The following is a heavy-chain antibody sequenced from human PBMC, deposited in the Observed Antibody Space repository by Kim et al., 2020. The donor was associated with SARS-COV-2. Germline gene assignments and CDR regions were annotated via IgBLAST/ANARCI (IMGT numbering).Heavy chain of an antibody. D-gene: IGHD3-22*01. V-gene: IGHV4-4*07. CDR2: VYSSANT. Sequence: SETLSLTCTVSGASISSYHWSWIRQPAGKGLEWIGRVYSSANTIYNPSLKSRVSMSLDTPNNQLSLKLSSVSAADTAVYYCANGKASNYANSGSFNDNW. CDR1: GASISSYH. CDR3: ANGKASNYANSGSFNDNW. J-gene: IGHJ5*01.